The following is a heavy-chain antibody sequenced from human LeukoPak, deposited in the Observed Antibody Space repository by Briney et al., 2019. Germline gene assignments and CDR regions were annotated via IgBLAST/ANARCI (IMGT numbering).Heavy chain of an antibody. CDR2: ISWNSGSI. CDR3: ARRRDSGSLQHFDY. V-gene: IGHV3-9*01. CDR1: GFTFDDYA. D-gene: IGHD1-26*01. Sequence: GGSLRLSCAASGFTFDDYAMHWVRQAPGKGLEWVSGISWNSGSIGYADSVKGRFTISRDNAKNSLYLQMNSLRAEDTAVYYCARRRDSGSLQHFDYWGQGTLVTVSS. J-gene: IGHJ4*02.